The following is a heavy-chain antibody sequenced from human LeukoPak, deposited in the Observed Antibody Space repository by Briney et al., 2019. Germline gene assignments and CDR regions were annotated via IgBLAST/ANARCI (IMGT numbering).Heavy chain of an antibody. CDR1: GYTFTGYY. CDR2: INPNSGGT. J-gene: IGHJ4*02. Sequence: GASVKVSCKASGYTFTGYYMHWVRQAPGQGLEWMGCINPNSGGTNYAQKFQGRVTMTRDTSISTAYMELSSLRSDDTAVYYCASHDSSGYIFDYWGQGTLVIVSS. D-gene: IGHD3-22*01. V-gene: IGHV1-2*02. CDR3: ASHDSSGYIFDY.